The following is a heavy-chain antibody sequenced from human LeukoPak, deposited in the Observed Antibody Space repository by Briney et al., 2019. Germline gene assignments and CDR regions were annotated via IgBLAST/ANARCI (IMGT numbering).Heavy chain of an antibody. CDR3: ARGGGLDV. Sequence: QHWGALRLSCAASGFTFSSYWMNWARQAPGKGLEWVASINHNGNVNYYVDSVKGRSTISRDNAKNSLYLQMSNLRAEDTAVYFCARGGGLDVWGQGATVTVSS. CDR1: GFTFSSYW. V-gene: IGHV3-7*03. CDR2: INHNGNVN. J-gene: IGHJ6*02. D-gene: IGHD3-16*01.